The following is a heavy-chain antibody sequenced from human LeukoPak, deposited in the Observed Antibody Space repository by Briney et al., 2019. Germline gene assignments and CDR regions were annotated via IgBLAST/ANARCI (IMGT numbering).Heavy chain of an antibody. D-gene: IGHD4-17*01. V-gene: IGHV3-30*02. CDR1: GFTFSSYG. CDR2: IRYDGSNK. Sequence: GGSLRLSCAASGFTFSSYGMHWVRQAPGKGLEWVAFIRYDGSNKYYADSVKGRFTISRDNSKNTLYLQMNSLRAEDTAVYYCAKDGGYGDYVPYYWGQGTLVTVSS. CDR3: AKDGGYGDYVPYY. J-gene: IGHJ4*02.